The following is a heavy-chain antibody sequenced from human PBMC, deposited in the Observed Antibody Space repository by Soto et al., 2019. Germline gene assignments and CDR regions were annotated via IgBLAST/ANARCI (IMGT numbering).Heavy chain of an antibody. CDR2: VIPIFGTA. Sequence: QVQLVQSGAEVKKPGSSVKVSCKASGGTFSTYAITWVRQAPGQGLEWMGGVIPIFGTAHYAQKFQGRVTIPADESTSTAYMELGSLRSEDTAVYYCARALEEYYYDRSGYYSAYWGQGTLVTVSS. D-gene: IGHD3-22*01. CDR1: GGTFSTYA. J-gene: IGHJ4*02. CDR3: ARALEEYYYDRSGYYSAY. V-gene: IGHV1-69*12.